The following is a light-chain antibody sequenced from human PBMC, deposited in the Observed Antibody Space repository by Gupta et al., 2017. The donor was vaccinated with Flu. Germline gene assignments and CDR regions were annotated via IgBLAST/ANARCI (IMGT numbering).Light chain of an antibody. V-gene: IGKV3-20*01. J-gene: IGKJ1*01. CDR1: QSVSSTY. Sequence: IVLSPSSGSLSLSPPERATLSCRASQSVSSTYLAWYQQKPGQAPRLLIYGASTRATGIPARFSGSGSGTDFTLTISRLEPEDFAVYYCQQYGRSPRPFGQGTKVEIK. CDR3: QQYGRSPRP. CDR2: GAS.